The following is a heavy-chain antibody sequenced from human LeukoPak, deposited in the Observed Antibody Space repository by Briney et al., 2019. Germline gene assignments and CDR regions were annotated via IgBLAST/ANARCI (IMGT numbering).Heavy chain of an antibody. CDR3: AANSADYNTLGSSYKV. CDR2: IYYSGTT. V-gene: IGHV4-59*04. J-gene: IGHJ4*02. D-gene: IGHD3-10*01. Sequence: SETLSLTCTVSGGSISSYYWSWIRQPPGKGLEWIGYIYYSGTTYYNPSLESRVTISVDTSKNHFSLKLSSVTAADTAVYYCAANSADYNTLGSSYKVWGQGTLVTVSS. CDR1: GGSISSYY.